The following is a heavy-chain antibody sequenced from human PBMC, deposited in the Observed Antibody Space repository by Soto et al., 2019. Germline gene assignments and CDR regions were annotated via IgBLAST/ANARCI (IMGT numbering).Heavy chain of an antibody. CDR2: INSGGSV. CDR3: TMDEVHCSGGTCYGIPMDI. V-gene: IGHV3-66*01. CDR1: GFTVSSNY. J-gene: IGHJ6*03. D-gene: IGHD2-15*01. Sequence: EVQLVESGGGLLRPGGSLRLSCAVSGFTVSSNYMSWVRQPPGKGLEWVSLINSGGSVSYADSVKGRFTISRDNSENTLYLQMSSLGVEDTGVYYCTMDEVHCSGGTCYGIPMDIVGKGTTVTVSS.